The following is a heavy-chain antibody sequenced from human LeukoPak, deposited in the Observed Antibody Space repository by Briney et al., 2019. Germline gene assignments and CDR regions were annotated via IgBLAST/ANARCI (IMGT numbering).Heavy chain of an antibody. V-gene: IGHV3-20*04. Sequence: GGSLRLSCTASGFAFDEHGMSWVRQVPGKGLEWVSGINWGGGSTGYADPLRGRFTISRDNARNSLYLQMDSLRAEDTALYYCARAPITSPFYFDYWGQGTLVTVSS. CDR2: INWGGGST. D-gene: IGHD2-2*01. CDR3: ARAPITSPFYFDY. CDR1: GFAFDEHG. J-gene: IGHJ4*02.